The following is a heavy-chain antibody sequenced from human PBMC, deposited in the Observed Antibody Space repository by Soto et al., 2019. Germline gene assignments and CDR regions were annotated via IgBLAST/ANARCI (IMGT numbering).Heavy chain of an antibody. J-gene: IGHJ6*03. Sequence: GGSLRLSCAASGFTFSDYYMSWIRQAPGKGLEWVSYISSSGSTIYYADSVKGRFTISRDNAKNSLYLQMNSLRAEDTAVYYCASALSSSIDYYYYMDVWGKGTTVTVSS. CDR3: ASALSSSIDYYYYMDV. CDR1: GFTFSDYY. D-gene: IGHD6-6*01. CDR2: ISSSGSTI. V-gene: IGHV3-11*01.